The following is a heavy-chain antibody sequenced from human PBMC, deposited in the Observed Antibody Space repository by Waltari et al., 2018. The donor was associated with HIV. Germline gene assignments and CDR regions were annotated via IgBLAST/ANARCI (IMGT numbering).Heavy chain of an antibody. CDR3: ARTLVSSGLVRFDP. J-gene: IGHJ5*02. Sequence: QVQLVQSGSELKKPGASVRVSCNASGYSITSHAIIWVRKAPGQGLEWMGWINTDTGNPTYAPGFTGRFVFSVDSTVRTAYLQISSLMVDDTAVYYCARTLVSSGLVRFDPWGQGTLVTVSS. V-gene: IGHV7-4-1*02. D-gene: IGHD6-6*01. CDR2: INTDTGNP. CDR1: GYSITSHA.